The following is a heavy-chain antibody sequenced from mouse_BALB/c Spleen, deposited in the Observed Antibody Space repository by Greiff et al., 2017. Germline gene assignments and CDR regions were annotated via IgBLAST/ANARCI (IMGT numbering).Heavy chain of an antibody. D-gene: IGHD1-1*01. J-gene: IGHJ2*01. CDR1: GYTFTDYN. V-gene: IGHV1S29*02. Sequence: EVKLQESGPELVKPGASVKISCKASGYTFTDYNMHWVKQSHGKSLEWIGYIYPYNGGTGYNQKFKSKATLTVDNSSSTAYMELRSLTSEDSAVYYCARSYYGSSYGYFDYWGQGTTLTVSS. CDR2: IYPYNGGT. CDR3: ARSYYGSSYGYFDY.